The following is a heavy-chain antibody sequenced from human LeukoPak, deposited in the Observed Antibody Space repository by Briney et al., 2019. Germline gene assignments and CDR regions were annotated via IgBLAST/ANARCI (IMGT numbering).Heavy chain of an antibody. CDR3: ASGLGDAFDI. V-gene: IGHV3-30*03. Sequence: GGSLRLSCAASGFTFSSYGMHWVRQAPGKGLEWVAVISYDGSNKYYADSVKGRFTISRDNSKNTLYLQMNSLRAEDTAVYYCASGLGDAFDIWGQGTMVTVSS. CDR1: GFTFSSYG. CDR2: ISYDGSNK. D-gene: IGHD2-2*03. J-gene: IGHJ3*02.